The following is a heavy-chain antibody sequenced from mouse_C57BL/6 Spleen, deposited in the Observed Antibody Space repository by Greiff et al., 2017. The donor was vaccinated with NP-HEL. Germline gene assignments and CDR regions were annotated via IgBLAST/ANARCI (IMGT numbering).Heavy chain of an antibody. Sequence: VQLVESGPGLVQPSQSLSITCTVSGFSLTSYGVHWVRQSPGKGLEWLGVIWSGGSTDYNAAFISRLSISKDNSKSQVFFKMNSLQADDTAIYYCATAYSNSPFAYWGQGTLVTVSA. CDR1: GFSLTSYG. D-gene: IGHD2-5*01. CDR2: IWSGGST. V-gene: IGHV2-2*01. J-gene: IGHJ3*01. CDR3: ATAYSNSPFAY.